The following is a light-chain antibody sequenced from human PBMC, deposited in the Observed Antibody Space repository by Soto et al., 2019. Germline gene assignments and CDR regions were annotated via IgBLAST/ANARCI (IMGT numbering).Light chain of an antibody. CDR2: DVT. V-gene: IGLV2-14*03. CDR3: SSYTSSNIPV. J-gene: IGLJ7*01. CDR1: SSDVGGYNY. Sequence: QSALTQPASVSGSPGQSITISCTRTSSDVGGYNYVSWYQHHPGKAPKLMIYDVTNRPSGVSNRFSGSKSGNTASLTISGLQAEDEADYYCSSYTSSNIPVFGGGTKLTVL.